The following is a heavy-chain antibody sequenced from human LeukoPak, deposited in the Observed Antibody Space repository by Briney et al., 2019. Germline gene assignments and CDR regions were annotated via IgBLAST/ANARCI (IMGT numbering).Heavy chain of an antibody. J-gene: IGHJ6*03. CDR3: AREMVVVAATRYYYYYYMDV. CDR2: TYYRSKWYN. Sequence: SQTLSLTCAISGDSVSSNSAAWNWIRQSPSRGLEWLGRTYYRSKWYNDYAVSVKSRITINPDTSKNQFSLQLNSVTPEDTAVYYCAREMVVVAATRYYYYYYMDVWGKGTTVTASS. D-gene: IGHD2-15*01. V-gene: IGHV6-1*01. CDR1: GDSVSSNSAA.